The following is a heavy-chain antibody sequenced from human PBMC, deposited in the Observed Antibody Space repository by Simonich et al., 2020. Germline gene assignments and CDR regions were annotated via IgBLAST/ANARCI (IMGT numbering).Heavy chain of an antibody. D-gene: IGHD6-13*01. J-gene: IGHJ2*01. Sequence: QVQLVQSGAEVKKPGASVKVSCKASGYTFTGYYMHWVRQAPGQGLEWRGWINPNKGGTNLAQKFQGRVTMTRDTSISTAYMELSRLRSDDTAVYYCARDSYSSWYFDLWGRGTLVTVSS. CDR3: ARDSYSSWYFDL. V-gene: IGHV1-2*02. CDR2: INPNKGGT. CDR1: GYTFTGYY.